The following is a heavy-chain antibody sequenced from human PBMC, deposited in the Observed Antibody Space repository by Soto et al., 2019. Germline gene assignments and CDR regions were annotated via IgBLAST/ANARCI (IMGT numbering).Heavy chain of an antibody. CDR2: TYYRSKWYN. V-gene: IGHV6-1*01. CDR1: GDSVSSNSAA. Sequence: SQTLSLTCVISGDSVSSNSAAWNWIRQSPSRGLEWLGRTYYRSKWYNDYAVSVKSRITINPDTSKNQFSLQLNSVTPEDTAVYYCASFSGGSKGGAFDIWGQGTMVTVSS. J-gene: IGHJ3*02. D-gene: IGHD2-15*01. CDR3: ASFSGGSKGGAFDI.